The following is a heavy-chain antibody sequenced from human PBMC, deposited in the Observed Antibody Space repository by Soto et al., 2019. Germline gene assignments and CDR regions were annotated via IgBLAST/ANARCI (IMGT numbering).Heavy chain of an antibody. V-gene: IGHV3-48*01. CDR3: ASLGDDAFDI. J-gene: IGHJ3*02. CDR2: ISSSSTI. CDR1: GFTFSSYS. Sequence: GGSLRLSCAASGFTFSSYSMNWVRQAPGKGLEWVSYISSSSTIYYADSVKGRFTISRDNAKNSLYLQMNSLRAEDTAVYYCASLGDDAFDIWGQGTMVTVSS.